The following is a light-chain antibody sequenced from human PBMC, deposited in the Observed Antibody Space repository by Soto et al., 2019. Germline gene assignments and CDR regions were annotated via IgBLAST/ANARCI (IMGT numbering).Light chain of an antibody. CDR1: QSVSSY. Sequence: EIVLTQSPATLSLSPGERATLSCRASQSVSSYLAWYQQKPCQAPRLLIYDASNRATGIPARFSGGGSGADFTLTISSLEPEDFAVYYCQQRSNWPLTFGGGTKVEIK. CDR2: DAS. J-gene: IGKJ4*01. V-gene: IGKV3-11*01. CDR3: QQRSNWPLT.